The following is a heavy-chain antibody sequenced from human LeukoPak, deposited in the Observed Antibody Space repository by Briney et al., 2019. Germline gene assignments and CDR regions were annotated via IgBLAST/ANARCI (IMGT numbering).Heavy chain of an antibody. CDR2: IYWDDDQ. D-gene: IGHD3-9*01. CDR1: GFSFTSGVG. V-gene: IGHV2-5*02. Sequence: SGPSLVKPRQTLTLTCTFSGFSFTSGVGVGWIRQPPGKALEWLALIYWDDDQRYSPSLKSRLTITKDTSKNQVVLTMTNMDPVDTATYFCAYGTGGFNIFTGFYSPFRYWGQGALVTVSS. CDR3: AYGTGGFNIFTGFYSPFRY. J-gene: IGHJ4*02.